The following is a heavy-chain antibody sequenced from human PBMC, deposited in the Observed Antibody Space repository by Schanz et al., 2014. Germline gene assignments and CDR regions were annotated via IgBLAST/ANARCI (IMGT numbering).Heavy chain of an antibody. CDR2: ISSGGSYI. CDR1: GFTFSTYS. Sequence: EVQLVESGGGLVKPGGSLRLSCAASGFTFSTYSMNWVRQAPGKGLEWVSSISSGGSYIYYADSVRGRFTISRDNAKSSLYLQMNSLRAEDTAVYYCARAPLGGSTSYFDLWGRGTLVTVSS. D-gene: IGHD3-16*01. CDR3: ARAPLGGSTSYFDL. V-gene: IGHV3-21*01. J-gene: IGHJ2*01.